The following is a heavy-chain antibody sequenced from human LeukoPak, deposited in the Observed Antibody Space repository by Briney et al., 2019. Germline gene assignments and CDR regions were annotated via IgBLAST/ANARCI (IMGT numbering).Heavy chain of an antibody. J-gene: IGHJ6*02. CDR2: ISWNSGSI. Sequence: GGSLRLSCAASGFTFYDYGMHWVRQAPRKGLEWVSGISWNSGSIGYADSVKGRFTISRDNAKNSLYLQMNSLRAEDTALYYCAKDIAAAGPTHYYYGMDVWGQGTTVTVSS. V-gene: IGHV3-9*01. CDR3: AKDIAAAGPTHYYYGMDV. CDR1: GFTFYDYG. D-gene: IGHD6-13*01.